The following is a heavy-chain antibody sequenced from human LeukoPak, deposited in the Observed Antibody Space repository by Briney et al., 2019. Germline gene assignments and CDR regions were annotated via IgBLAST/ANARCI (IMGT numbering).Heavy chain of an antibody. J-gene: IGHJ4*02. D-gene: IGHD5-12*01. Sequence: TGGSLRLSCAASGFTFSSYWMHWVRQGPGKGLVWVSRINSDGRSISYADSVKGRFTISRDNAKNTLYLQMNSLRAEDTAVYYCVRDRDIAYLRADFWGQGTLVTVSS. CDR2: INSDGRSI. CDR1: GFTFSSYW. CDR3: VRDRDIAYLRADF. V-gene: IGHV3-74*01.